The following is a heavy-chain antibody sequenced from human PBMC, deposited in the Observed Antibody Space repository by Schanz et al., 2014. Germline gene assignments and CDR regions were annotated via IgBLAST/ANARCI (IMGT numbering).Heavy chain of an antibody. CDR1: GFTFTSYA. D-gene: IGHD6-13*01. J-gene: IGHJ6*02. Sequence: EVQLLESGGGLVQPGGSLRLSCAASGFTFTSYAMTWVRQAPGKGLEWVSVISAGGGSTNYADSVKGRFTISRDTAKNTLYRQINSLRAEDTAVYYCAKARYSSSFQYAGMDVWGQRTTVTASS. CDR2: ISAGGGST. CDR3: AKARYSSSFQYAGMDV. V-gene: IGHV3-23*01.